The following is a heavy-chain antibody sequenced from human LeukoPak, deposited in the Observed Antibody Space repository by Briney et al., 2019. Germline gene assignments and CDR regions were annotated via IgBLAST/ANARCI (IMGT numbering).Heavy chain of an antibody. CDR1: GVSISSSNSY. V-gene: IGHV4-39*01. D-gene: IGHD3/OR15-3a*01. CDR3: ARQTGSGLFILP. Sequence: SETLSLTCTVSGVSISSSNSYWGWIRQPPGKGLEWIGGIYYSGNTYYNASLKSQVSISIDTSKNQFSLRLTSVTAADTAVYYCARQTGSGLFILPGGQGTLVTVSS. CDR2: IYYSGNT. J-gene: IGHJ4*02.